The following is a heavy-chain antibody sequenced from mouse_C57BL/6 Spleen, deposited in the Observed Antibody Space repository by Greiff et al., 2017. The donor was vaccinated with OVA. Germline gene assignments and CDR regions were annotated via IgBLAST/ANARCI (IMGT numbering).Heavy chain of an antibody. J-gene: IGHJ3*01. CDR3: ARDQDGYYGAWFAY. CDR1: GFTFSSYA. Sequence: EVQLQESGGGLVKPGGSLKLSCAASGFTFSSYAMSWVRQTPEKRLEWVATISDGGSYTYYPDNVKGRFTISRDNAKNNLYLQMSHLKSEDTAMYYCARDQDGYYGAWFAYWGQGTLVTVSA. CDR2: ISDGGSYT. D-gene: IGHD2-3*01. V-gene: IGHV5-4*01.